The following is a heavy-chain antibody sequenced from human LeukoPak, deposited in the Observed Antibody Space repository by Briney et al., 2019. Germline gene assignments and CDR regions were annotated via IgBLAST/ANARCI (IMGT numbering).Heavy chain of an antibody. CDR3: ARGDIVATVTGV. CDR1: GGSISSGGYY. D-gene: IGHD5-12*01. Sequence: ASETLSLTCTVSGGSISSGGYYWSWIRQPPGKGLEWIGDIYHSGSTYYNPSLKSRVTISVDTSKNQFSLKLSSVTAADTAVYYCARGDIVATVTGVWGQGTLVTVSS. J-gene: IGHJ4*02. V-gene: IGHV4-30-2*01. CDR2: IYHSGST.